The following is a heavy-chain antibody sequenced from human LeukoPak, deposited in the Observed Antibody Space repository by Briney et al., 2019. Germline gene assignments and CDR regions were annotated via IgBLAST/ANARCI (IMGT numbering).Heavy chain of an antibody. V-gene: IGHV3-9*01. CDR1: GFTFDDYA. Sequence: GRSLRLSCAASGFTFDDYAMHWVRQAPGKGLEWVSGISWNSGSIGYADSVKGRFTISRDNAKNSLYLQMNSLRAEDTALYYCAKDRIAAAGYFDYWAREPWSPSPQ. J-gene: IGHJ4*02. D-gene: IGHD6-13*01. CDR2: ISWNSGSI. CDR3: AKDRIAAAGYFDY.